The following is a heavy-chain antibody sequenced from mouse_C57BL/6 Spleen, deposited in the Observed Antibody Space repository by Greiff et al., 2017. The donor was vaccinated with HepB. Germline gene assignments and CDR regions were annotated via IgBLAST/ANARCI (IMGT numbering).Heavy chain of an antibody. V-gene: IGHV1-55*01. Sequence: VQLQQSGAELVRPGASVKLSCKDSGYTFTSYWITWVKQRPGQGLEWIGDIYPGSGSTNYNEKFKSKATLTVDTSSSTAYMQLSSLTSEDSAVYYCARNYDWFAYWGQGTLVTVSA. CDR1: GYTFTSYW. J-gene: IGHJ3*01. D-gene: IGHD2-4*01. CDR3: ARNYDWFAY. CDR2: IYPGSGST.